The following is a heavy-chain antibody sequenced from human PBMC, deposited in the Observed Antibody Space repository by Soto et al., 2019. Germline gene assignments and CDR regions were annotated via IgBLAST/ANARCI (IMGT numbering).Heavy chain of an antibody. CDR2: IKQDGSEK. CDR1: GFTFSSYW. D-gene: IGHD6-6*01. CDR3: ARDYPATSIAALRGYDWFDP. V-gene: IGHV3-7*03. Sequence: ESGGGLVQPGGSLRLSCAASGFTFSSYWMSWVRQAPGKGLEWVANIKQDGSEKYYVDSVKGRFTISRDNAKNSLYLQMNSLRAEDTAVYYCARDYPATSIAALRGYDWFDPWGQGTLVTVSS. J-gene: IGHJ5*02.